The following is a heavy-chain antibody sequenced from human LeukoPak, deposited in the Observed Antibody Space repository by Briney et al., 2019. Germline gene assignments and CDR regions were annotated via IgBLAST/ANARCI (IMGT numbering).Heavy chain of an antibody. Sequence: ASVKVSCKASGYTFTSYYMHWVRQAPGQGLEWMGIINPSGGSTSYAQKFQGRVTMTRDTSTSTVYMELSSLRSEDTAVYYCARDPPLGDGSGSYSPSYYFDYWGQGTLVTVSS. V-gene: IGHV1-46*01. D-gene: IGHD3-10*01. CDR3: ARDPPLGDGSGSYSPSYYFDY. J-gene: IGHJ4*02. CDR1: GYTFTSYY. CDR2: INPSGGST.